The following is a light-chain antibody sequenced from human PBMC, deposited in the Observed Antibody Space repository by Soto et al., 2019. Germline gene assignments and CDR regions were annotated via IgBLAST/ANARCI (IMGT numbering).Light chain of an antibody. CDR1: QSINSD. V-gene: IGKV3-15*01. Sequence: EIVMTQSSATLSVSPWERVILSCRASQSINSDLAWYQHKPGQTPRFLIYGASTRATGIPARFSGSGSGTQFTLTISSLQSEDSALYYCQQYNEWPWTFGQGTKVDIK. CDR3: QQYNEWPWT. J-gene: IGKJ1*01. CDR2: GAS.